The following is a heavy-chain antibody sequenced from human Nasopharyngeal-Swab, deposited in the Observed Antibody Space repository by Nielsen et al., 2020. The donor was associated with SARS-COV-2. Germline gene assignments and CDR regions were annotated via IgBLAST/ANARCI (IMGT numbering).Heavy chain of an antibody. CDR2: IYYSGST. D-gene: IGHD6-6*01. CDR1: GGSISSYY. Sequence: GSLRLSCTVSGGSISSYYWSWIRQPPGKGLEWIGYIYYSGSTNYNPSLKSRVTISVDTSKNQFSLKLSSVTAADTAVYYCARGLVRSLNSYYYYMDVWGKGTTVTVSS. J-gene: IGHJ6*03. CDR3: ARGLVRSLNSYYYYMDV. V-gene: IGHV4-59*01.